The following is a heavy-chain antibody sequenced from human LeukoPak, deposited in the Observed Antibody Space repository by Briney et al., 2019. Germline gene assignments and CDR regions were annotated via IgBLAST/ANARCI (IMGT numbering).Heavy chain of an antibody. CDR2: IYYSGSV. V-gene: IGHV4-39*01. D-gene: IGHD5-18*01. Sequence: PPETLSLTCTVSGGSIRSASYYWGWIRQPPGKGLEWIGSIYYSGSVNYNLSLKSRVTISVDTSKNQLSLRLTSVTAADTAVYYCARRGGDSYGYDYWGQGTLVTVSS. CDR3: ARRGGDSYGYDY. CDR1: GGSIRSASYY. J-gene: IGHJ4*02.